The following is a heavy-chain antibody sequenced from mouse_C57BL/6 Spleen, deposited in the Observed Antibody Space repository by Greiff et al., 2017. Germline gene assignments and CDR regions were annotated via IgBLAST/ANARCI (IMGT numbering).Heavy chain of an antibody. V-gene: IGHV14-4*01. CDR2: IDPENGDT. CDR1: GLNIKDDY. CDR3: TTVGPTGYFDY. J-gene: IGHJ2*01. D-gene: IGHD1-1*01. Sequence: EVQLQQSGAELVRPGASVKLSCTASGLNIKDDYMHWVKQRPEQGLEWIGWIDPENGDTEYASKFQGKATITADTSSNTAYLQLSSLTSEDTAVYYCTTVGPTGYFDYWGQGTTLTVSS.